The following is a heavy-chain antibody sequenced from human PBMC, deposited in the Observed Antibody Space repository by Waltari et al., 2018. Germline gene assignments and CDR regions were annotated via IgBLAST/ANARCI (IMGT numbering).Heavy chain of an antibody. CDR2: INAGNGNT. D-gene: IGHD1-7*01. CDR3: ARELELTGGFDY. J-gene: IGHJ4*02. V-gene: IGHV1-3*03. CDR1: GYTFTSYA. Sequence: QVQLVQSGAEVKKPGASVKVSCKASGYTFTSYAIHWVRQAPGQRLEWMGWINAGNGNTKYSQEFQGRVTITRDTSASTAYMELSSLRSEDMAVYYCARELELTGGFDYWGQGTLVTVSS.